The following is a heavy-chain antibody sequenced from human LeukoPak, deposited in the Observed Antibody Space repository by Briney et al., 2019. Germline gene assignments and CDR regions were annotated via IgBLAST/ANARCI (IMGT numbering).Heavy chain of an antibody. CDR2: IYYSGST. D-gene: IGHD4-17*01. V-gene: IGHV4-30-4*01. J-gene: IGHJ6*04. CDR3: ARETAETTVTTWRYYYGMDV. Sequence: SQTLSLTCTVSGGSISSGDYYWRWIRQPPGKGLEWIGYIYYSGSTYYNPSLKSRVTISVDTSKNQFSLKLSSVTAADTAVYYCARETAETTVTTWRYYYGMDVWGKGTTVTVSS. CDR1: GGSISSGDYY.